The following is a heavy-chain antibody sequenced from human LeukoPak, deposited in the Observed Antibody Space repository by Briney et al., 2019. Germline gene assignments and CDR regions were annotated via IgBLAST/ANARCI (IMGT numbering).Heavy chain of an antibody. CDR1: GGSISSGGYS. V-gene: IGHV4-30-2*01. Sequence: PSETLSLTCAVSGGSISSGGYSWSWIRQPPGTGLEWIGYIYHSGSTYYNPSLKSRVTISVDRSKNQFSLKLSSVTAADTAVYYCALGVRGRGDAFDIWGQGTMVTVSS. CDR3: ALGVRGRGDAFDI. D-gene: IGHD3-10*01. J-gene: IGHJ3*02. CDR2: IYHSGST.